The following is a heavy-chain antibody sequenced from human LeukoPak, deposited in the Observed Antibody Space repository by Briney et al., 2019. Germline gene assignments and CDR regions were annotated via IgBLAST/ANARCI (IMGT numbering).Heavy chain of an antibody. Sequence: QAGGSLRLSCVASGFTVSTNYMSWVRQAPGKGLEWVSVIYGGGSTYYADSVKGRFTVSRDNSKNTLYLQMSSLRAEDTAVYYCAKDERNWNYNLASQTYDWGQGTLVTVSS. J-gene: IGHJ4*02. CDR2: IYGGGST. D-gene: IGHD1-7*01. CDR1: GFTVSTNY. V-gene: IGHV3-53*01. CDR3: AKDERNWNYNLASQTYD.